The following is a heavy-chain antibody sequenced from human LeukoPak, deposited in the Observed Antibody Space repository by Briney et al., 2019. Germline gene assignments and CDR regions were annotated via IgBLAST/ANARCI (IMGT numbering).Heavy chain of an antibody. J-gene: IGHJ4*02. V-gene: IGHV4-34*01. Sequence: GSLRLSCAASGFTFSSYGMSWIRQPPGKGLEWIGEINHSGSTNYNPSLKSRVTISVDTSKNQFSLKLSSVTAADTAVYYCARDTIVESSGAFDYWGQGTLVTVSS. CDR3: ARDTIVESSGAFDY. CDR2: INHSGST. CDR1: GFTFSSYG. D-gene: IGHD2-15*01.